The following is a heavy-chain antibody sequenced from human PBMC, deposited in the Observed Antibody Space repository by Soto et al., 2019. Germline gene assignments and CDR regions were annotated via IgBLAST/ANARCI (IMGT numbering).Heavy chain of an antibody. J-gene: IGHJ6*02. CDR1: GYTFTSYD. Sequence: ASVKVSCKASGYTFTSYDINWVRQATGQGLEWMCWMNPNSGNTGYAQKFQGRVTMTRNTSISTAYMELSSLRSEDTAVYYCASTKHSSSYYNGMDVWGQGTTVTVSS. CDR2: MNPNSGNT. CDR3: ASTKHSSSYYNGMDV. V-gene: IGHV1-8*01. D-gene: IGHD6-13*01.